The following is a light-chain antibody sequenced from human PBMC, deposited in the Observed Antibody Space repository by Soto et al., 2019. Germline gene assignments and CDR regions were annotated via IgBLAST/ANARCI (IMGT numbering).Light chain of an antibody. Sequence: DVPMTQSPSTLSASVGDTVTITCRASQSVVSWLAWYHQKPGRPPKLLIYVASILESGVPSRFSGSGSGTEFTLTISGLQPDDFGTYYCQQYNSYPKTFGEGTKLDI. CDR2: VAS. V-gene: IGKV1-5*03. J-gene: IGKJ2*01. CDR3: QQYNSYPKT. CDR1: QSVVSW.